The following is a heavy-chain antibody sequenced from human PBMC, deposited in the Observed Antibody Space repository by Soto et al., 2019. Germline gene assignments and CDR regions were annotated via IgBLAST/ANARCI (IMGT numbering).Heavy chain of an antibody. CDR1: GFTFSTSW. Sequence: GSLRLSCAASGFTFSTSWMTWVRQGPGKGLEWVSTIIGSGGSTYYADSVKGRFTISRDNSKKTLYLQMNSLRAEDTAVYYCAKDPLGIGYYFDYWGQGALVTVSS. J-gene: IGHJ4*02. D-gene: IGHD7-27*01. CDR3: AKDPLGIGYYFDY. CDR2: IIGSGGST. V-gene: IGHV3-23*01.